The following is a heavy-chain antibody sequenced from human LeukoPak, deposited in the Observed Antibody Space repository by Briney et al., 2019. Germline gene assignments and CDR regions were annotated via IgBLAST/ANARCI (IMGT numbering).Heavy chain of an antibody. D-gene: IGHD5-18*01. CDR3: ARDQYSYRYPGYYYYMDV. J-gene: IGHJ6*03. V-gene: IGHV4-59*01. CDR2: IYYSGST. CDR1: GGSISSYY. Sequence: SETLSLTCTVSGGSISSYYWSWIRQPPGKGLECIGYIYYSGSTNYNPSLKSRVTISVDTSKNQFSLKLSSVTAADTAVYYCARDQYSYRYPGYYYYMDVWGKGTTVTVSS.